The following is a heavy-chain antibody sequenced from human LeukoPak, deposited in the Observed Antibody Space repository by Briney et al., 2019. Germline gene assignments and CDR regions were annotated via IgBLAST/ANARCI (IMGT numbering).Heavy chain of an antibody. CDR2: IYSGGST. Sequence: PGGSLRLSCAASGFTVSSNYMSWVRQAPGKGLEWVSVIYSGGSTYYTDSVKGRFTISRDNSKNTLYLQMNSLRAEDTAVYYCARDLYGDYEGAFDIWGQGTMVTVSS. V-gene: IGHV3-66*01. CDR1: GFTVSSNY. J-gene: IGHJ3*02. CDR3: ARDLYGDYEGAFDI. D-gene: IGHD4-17*01.